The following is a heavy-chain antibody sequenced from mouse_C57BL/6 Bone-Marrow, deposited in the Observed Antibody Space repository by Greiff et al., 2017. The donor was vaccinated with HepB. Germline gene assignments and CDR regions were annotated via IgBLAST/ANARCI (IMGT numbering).Heavy chain of an antibody. D-gene: IGHD2-2*01. CDR3: PISTMVTTGAMDY. CDR1: GYTFTSYW. Sequence: VQLQQSGTVLARPGASVKMSCKTSGYTFTSYWMHWVKQRPGQGLEWIGWIDPENGDTEYASKFQGKATITADTSSNTAYLQLSSLTSEDTAVYYCPISTMVTTGAMDYWGQGTSVTVSS. CDR2: IDPENGDT. J-gene: IGHJ4*01. V-gene: IGHV14-4*01.